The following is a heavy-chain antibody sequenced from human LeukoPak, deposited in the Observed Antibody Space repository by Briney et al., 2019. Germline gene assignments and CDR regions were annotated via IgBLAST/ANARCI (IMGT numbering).Heavy chain of an antibody. CDR2: IYYSGST. D-gene: IGHD2-15*01. CDR3: ARLGGYCSGGSCPEYFQH. V-gene: IGHV4-39*07. Sequence: SETLSLTCTVSGGSISSSSYYWGWIRQPPGKGLEWIGSIYYSGSTYYNPSLKSRVTISVDTSKNQFSLKLSSVTAADTAVYYCARLGGYCSGGSCPEYFQHWGQGTLVTVSS. CDR1: GGSISSSSYY. J-gene: IGHJ1*01.